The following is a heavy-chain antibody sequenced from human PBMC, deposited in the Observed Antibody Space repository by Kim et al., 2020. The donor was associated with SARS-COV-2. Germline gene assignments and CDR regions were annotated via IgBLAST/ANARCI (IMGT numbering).Heavy chain of an antibody. D-gene: IGHD1-26*01. CDR1: GFTFSDHY. CDR2: IRNRARGYTT. Sequence: GGSLRLSCAASGFTFSDHYMDWVRAAPGKGLEWLARIRNRARGYTTEYAASVKGRFTIPRDDSKSSLYLQMTSLRTEDGGVYYCGDVGAGYWGQGTPGT. CDR3: GDVGAGY. V-gene: IGHV3-72*01. J-gene: IGHJ4*02.